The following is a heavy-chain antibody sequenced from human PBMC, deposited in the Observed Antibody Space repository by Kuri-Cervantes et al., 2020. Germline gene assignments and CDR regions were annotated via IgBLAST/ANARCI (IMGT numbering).Heavy chain of an antibody. J-gene: IGHJ6*02. Sequence: LSLTCAASGFTFSSYWMTWVRQAPGEGPEWVANIKQDGSDKYYVDSVKGRFTISRDNAEKSVYLQMNSLRADDTAMYYCARELTTVRRDGYNTYYYYYGMDVWGQGTTVTVSS. CDR1: GFTFSSYW. V-gene: IGHV3-7*01. D-gene: IGHD5-24*01. CDR2: IKQDGSDK. CDR3: ARELTTVRRDGYNTYYYYYGMDV.